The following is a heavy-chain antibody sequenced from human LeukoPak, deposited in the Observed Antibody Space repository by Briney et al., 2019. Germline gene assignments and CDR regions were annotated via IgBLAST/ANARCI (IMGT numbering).Heavy chain of an antibody. Sequence: ASVKVSCKASGGTFSSYAISWVRQAPGQGLEWMGWISAYNGNTNYAQKLQGRVTMTTDTSTSTAYMELRSLRSDDTAVYYCARGGDGDILTGLVFDYWGQGTLVTVSP. CDR1: GGTFSSYA. V-gene: IGHV1-18*01. D-gene: IGHD3-9*01. J-gene: IGHJ4*02. CDR3: ARGGDGDILTGLVFDY. CDR2: ISAYNGNT.